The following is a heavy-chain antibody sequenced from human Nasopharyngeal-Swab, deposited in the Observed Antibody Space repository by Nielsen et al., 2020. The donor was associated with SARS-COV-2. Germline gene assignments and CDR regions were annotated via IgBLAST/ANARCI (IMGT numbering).Heavy chain of an antibody. Sequence: GESLKISCAASGFTFSSNYMSLVRPAPGKGLEWGSFIYSGGSTYYADSVKGRLTISRDNSKNTLYLQINSLRAEDTAVYYCARDFPPSVFTVAPGGAFDIWGQGKMVTVS. J-gene: IGHJ3*02. CDR2: IYSGGST. CDR1: GFTFSSNY. V-gene: IGHV3-53*01. CDR3: ARDFPPSVFTVAPGGAFDI. D-gene: IGHD4-23*01.